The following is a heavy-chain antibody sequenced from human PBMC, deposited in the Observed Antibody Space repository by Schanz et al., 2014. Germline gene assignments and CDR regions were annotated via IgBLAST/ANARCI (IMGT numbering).Heavy chain of an antibody. Sequence: EVQLLDSGGGLVQPGGSLRLSCAASGFTFFTYNMNWVRQAPGRGLEWISYIGSSSTTMYYADSVKGRFTISRDNAKNSLYLQMNSLRDEDTAVYYCARDHPHRGVTGYYNDVWGQGTSVTVSS. CDR3: ARDHPHRGVTGYYNDV. CDR1: GFTFFTYN. CDR2: IGSSSTTM. V-gene: IGHV3-48*02. J-gene: IGHJ6*02. D-gene: IGHD3-9*01.